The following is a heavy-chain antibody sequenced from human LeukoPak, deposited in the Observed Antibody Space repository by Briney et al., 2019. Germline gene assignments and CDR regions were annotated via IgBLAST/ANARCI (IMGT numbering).Heavy chain of an antibody. CDR3: ATDEHPGYSYGDRAPAEYFQH. Sequence: ASVTVSCKVSGYTLTELSMHWVRQAPGKGLEWMGGFDPEDGETIYAQKFQGRVTMTEDTSTDTAYMELSSLRSEDTAVYYCATDEHPGYSYGDRAPAEYFQHWGQGTLVTVSS. D-gene: IGHD5-18*01. V-gene: IGHV1-24*01. J-gene: IGHJ1*01. CDR2: FDPEDGET. CDR1: GYTLTELS.